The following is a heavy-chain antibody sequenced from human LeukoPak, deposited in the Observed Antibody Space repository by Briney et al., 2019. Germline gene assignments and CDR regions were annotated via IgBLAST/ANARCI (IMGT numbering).Heavy chain of an antibody. V-gene: IGHV1-18*01. J-gene: IGHJ3*02. CDR2: ISAYNGNT. CDR3: ASDGPHGDAFDI. CDR1: GYTFTSYG. Sequence: APVTVSCKASGYTFTSYGISWVRQAPGQGLEWMGWISAYNGNTNYAQKLQGRDTMTTDTSTSTAYMELRSLRSDDTAVYYCASDGPHGDAFDIWGQGTMVTVSS.